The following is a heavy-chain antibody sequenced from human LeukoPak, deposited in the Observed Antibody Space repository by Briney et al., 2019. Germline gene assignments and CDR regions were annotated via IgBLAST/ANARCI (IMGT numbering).Heavy chain of an antibody. CDR3: ARVHRRAYSSSSQGFDP. Sequence: ASVKVSCKASGYTFTSYGISWVRQAPGQGLEWMGWISAYNGNTNYAQKLQGRVTMTTDTSTSTAYMEPRSLRSDDTAVYYCARVHRRAYSSSSQGFDPWGQGTLVTVSS. CDR1: GYTFTSYG. CDR2: ISAYNGNT. J-gene: IGHJ5*02. D-gene: IGHD6-6*01. V-gene: IGHV1-18*01.